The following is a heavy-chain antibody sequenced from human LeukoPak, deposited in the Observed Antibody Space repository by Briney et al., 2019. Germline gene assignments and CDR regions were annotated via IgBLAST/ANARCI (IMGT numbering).Heavy chain of an antibody. CDR2: IYYTGSN. V-gene: IGHV4-59*03. D-gene: IGHD1-26*01. CDR3: AKVKADSGRFFFDF. CDR1: GGSISTYY. J-gene: IGHJ4*02. Sequence: SESLSLTCTVSGGSISTYYWSWVRQPPGKGLEWIGYIYYTGSNNYNPSLKSRVTLSLDTSKNQFSLRLSSVTAADTAVYYCAKVKADSGRFFFDFWGQGTLVTVSS.